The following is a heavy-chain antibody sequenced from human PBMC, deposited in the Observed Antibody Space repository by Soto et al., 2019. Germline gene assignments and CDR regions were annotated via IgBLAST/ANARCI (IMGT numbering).Heavy chain of an antibody. V-gene: IGHV1-3*01. D-gene: IGHD4-17*01. CDR1: GYTFTSYA. J-gene: IGHJ6*02. CDR2: INAGNGNT. CDR3: ARVLAVTTKLYYYYGMDV. Sequence: QVPLVQSGAEVKKPGASVKVSCKASGYTFTSYAMHWVRQAPGQRLEWMGWINAGNGNTKYSQKFQGRVTITRDTSASTAYMELSSLRSEDTAVYYCARVLAVTTKLYYYYGMDVWGQGTTVTVSS.